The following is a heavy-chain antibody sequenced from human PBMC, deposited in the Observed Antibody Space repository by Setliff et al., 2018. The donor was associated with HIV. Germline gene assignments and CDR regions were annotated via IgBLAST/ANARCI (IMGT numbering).Heavy chain of an antibody. CDR2: INPSSGGT. J-gene: IGHJ5*02. CDR1: GYTFTSYY. D-gene: IGHD3-10*01. Sequence: ASVKVSCKASGYTFTSYYMFWVRQAPGQGLEWMGIINPSSGGTTYAQIFQGRVTMTRDTSTSTTYLELDRLTYDDTAIYYCARGGYYTSGTWFDPWGQGTLVTVSS. CDR3: ARGGYYTSGTWFDP. V-gene: IGHV1-46*01.